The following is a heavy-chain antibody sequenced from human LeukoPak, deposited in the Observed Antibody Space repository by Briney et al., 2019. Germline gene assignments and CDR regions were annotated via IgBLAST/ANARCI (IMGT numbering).Heavy chain of an antibody. CDR2: IVVGSGST. V-gene: IGHV1-58*02. D-gene: IGHD1-26*01. J-gene: IGHJ3*02. CDR3: AAEVVGADAFDI. Sequence: SVKVSCKASGFTFTSSAMQWVRQARGQRLEWIGWIVVGSGSTNYAQKFQERVAITRDMSTSTAYMELSSLRSEDTAVYYRAAEVVGADAFDIWGQGTMVTVSS. CDR1: GFTFTSSA.